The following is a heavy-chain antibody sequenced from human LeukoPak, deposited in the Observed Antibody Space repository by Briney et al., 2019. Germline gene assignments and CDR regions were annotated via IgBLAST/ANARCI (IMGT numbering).Heavy chain of an antibody. CDR1: GYTFTSYG. J-gene: IGHJ4*02. V-gene: IGHV1-18*01. CDR3: AREDCSSTSCFIFDY. CDR2: ISAYNGNT. D-gene: IGHD2-2*01. Sequence: ASVKVSCKASGYTFTSYGISWVRQAPGQGLEWMGWISAYNGNTNYAQKLQGRVTMTTDISTSTAYMELRSLRSDDTAVYYCAREDCSSTSCFIFDYWGQGTLVTVSS.